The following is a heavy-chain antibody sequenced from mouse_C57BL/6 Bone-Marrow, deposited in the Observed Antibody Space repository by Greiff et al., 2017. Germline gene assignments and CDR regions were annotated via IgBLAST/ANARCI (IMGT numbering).Heavy chain of an antibody. Sequence: EVKLVESGGDLVKPGGSLKLSCAASGFTFSSYGMSWVRQTPDKRLEWVATISSGGSYTYYPDRVKGRFTISRDNAKNTLYLQMSSLKSEDTAMYYCARHHPITTVVARPFAYWGQGTLVTVSA. CDR3: ARHHPITTVVARPFAY. D-gene: IGHD1-1*01. CDR1: GFTFSSYG. J-gene: IGHJ3*01. V-gene: IGHV5-6*01. CDR2: ISSGGSYT.